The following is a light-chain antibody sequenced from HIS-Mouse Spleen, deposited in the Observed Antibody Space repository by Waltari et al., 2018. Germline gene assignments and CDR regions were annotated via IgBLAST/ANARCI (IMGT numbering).Light chain of an antibody. CDR2: EGS. CDR1: SSDVGSYNL. J-gene: IGLJ3*02. CDR3: CSYAGSSTYWV. V-gene: IGLV2-23*01. Sequence: QSALTQPASVSGSPGQSITISCTGTSSDVGSYNLVSWYQQPPGKAPKLMLYEGSKRASGVSSRFSGSKSGNTASLTISGLQAEDEADYYCCSYAGSSTYWVFGGGTKLTVL.